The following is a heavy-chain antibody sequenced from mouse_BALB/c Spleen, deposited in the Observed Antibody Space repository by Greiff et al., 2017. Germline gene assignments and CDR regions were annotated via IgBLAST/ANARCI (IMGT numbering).Heavy chain of an antibody. CDR2: IDPETGGT. CDR1: GYTFTDYE. Sequence: VQLQQSGAELVRPGASVTLSCKASGYTFTDYEMHWVKQTPVHGLEWIGAIDPETGGTAYNQKFKGKATLTADKSSSTAYMELRSLTSEDSAVYYCACILYYGNHVAYWGQGTLVTVSA. D-gene: IGHD2-1*01. V-gene: IGHV1-15*01. CDR3: ACILYYGNHVAY. J-gene: IGHJ3*01.